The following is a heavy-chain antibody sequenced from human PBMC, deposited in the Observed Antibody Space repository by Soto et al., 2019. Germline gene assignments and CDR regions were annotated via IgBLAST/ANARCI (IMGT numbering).Heavy chain of an antibody. V-gene: IGHV3-23*01. CDR3: AKGPDGSGYYHNWFDY. Sequence: EVHLLESGGALVQPGGSLTLSCAASGFSFSDYAMSWVRQAPGKGLEWVSSISRTGDSAYYADSVKGRFATSRDSSKNRLSLQMNSLRVEDTAVYYCAKGPDGSGYYHNWFDYWGQGTLITVSS. D-gene: IGHD3-22*01. CDR1: GFSFSDYA. J-gene: IGHJ5*01. CDR2: ISRTGDSA.